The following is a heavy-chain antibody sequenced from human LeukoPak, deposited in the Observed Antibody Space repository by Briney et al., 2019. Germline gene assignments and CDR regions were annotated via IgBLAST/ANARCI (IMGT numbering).Heavy chain of an antibody. CDR2: INPNSGGT. V-gene: IGHV1-2*02. J-gene: IGHJ4*02. Sequence: GASVKVSCKASGYTFTGYYMHWVRQAPGQGLEWMGWINPNSGGTNYAQKFQGRVTMTRGTSISTVYKELNRLRSDDTAVYYCATSLGVTTKIDYWGQGTLVTVSS. CDR3: ATSLGVTTKIDY. CDR1: GYTFTGYY. D-gene: IGHD4-17*01.